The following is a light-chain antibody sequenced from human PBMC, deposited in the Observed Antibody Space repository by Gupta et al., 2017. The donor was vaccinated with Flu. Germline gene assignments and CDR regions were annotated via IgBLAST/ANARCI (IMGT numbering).Light chain of an antibody. J-gene: IGLJ3*02. Sequence: QSALTQPASVSGSPGQSITISCTGTSSDVGGYNYVSWYQQHPGKAPKLMIYEVSNRPSEVSNRFSGSKSGNTASLTISGLQTEDEADYYCTSYTSSSTWVFGGGNKLTVL. CDR1: SSDVGGYNY. CDR2: EVS. V-gene: IGLV2-14*01. CDR3: TSYTSSSTWV.